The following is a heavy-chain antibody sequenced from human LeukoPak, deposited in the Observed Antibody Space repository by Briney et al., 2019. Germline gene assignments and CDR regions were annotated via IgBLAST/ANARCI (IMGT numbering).Heavy chain of an antibody. Sequence: GGSPRLSCAASGFTFSSYAMHWVRQAPGKGLEWVAVISYDGSNKYYADSVKGRFTISRDNSKNTLYLQMNSLRAEDTAVYYCARVSPSGVWDVWGQGTTVTVSS. CDR1: GFTFSSYA. J-gene: IGHJ6*02. D-gene: IGHD3-10*01. V-gene: IGHV3-30*04. CDR2: ISYDGSNK. CDR3: ARVSPSGVWDV.